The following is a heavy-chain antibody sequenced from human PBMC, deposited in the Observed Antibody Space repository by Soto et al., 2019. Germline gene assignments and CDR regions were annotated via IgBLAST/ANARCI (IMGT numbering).Heavy chain of an antibody. Sequence: QVQLVQSGAEVKKPGSSVKVSCKASGGTFSSYAISWVRQAPGQGLEWMGGIIPIFGTANYAQKFQGRVTITADKCKSTAYRELSSLRFEDTAVYYGARDGKLDYYDSSGYCDWYFDLWGRGTLVTVSS. CDR2: IIPIFGTA. D-gene: IGHD3-22*01. V-gene: IGHV1-69*06. CDR3: ARDGKLDYYDSSGYCDWYFDL. CDR1: GGTFSSYA. J-gene: IGHJ2*01.